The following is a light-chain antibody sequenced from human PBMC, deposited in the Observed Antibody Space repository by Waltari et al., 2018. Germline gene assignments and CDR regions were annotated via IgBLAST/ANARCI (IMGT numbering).Light chain of an antibody. CDR2: EGT. Sequence: QSALTQPASVSGSPGQSITISCAGATSYVVIYSLVPWYQQHPGNPPKLMIHEGTQRPSGISNRFSGSNSDNTASLTISGLQFEDEAYYYCCSYAGSSPLFGGGTRVTVL. CDR3: CSYAGSSPL. V-gene: IGLV2-23*01. J-gene: IGLJ3*02. CDR1: TSYVVIYSL.